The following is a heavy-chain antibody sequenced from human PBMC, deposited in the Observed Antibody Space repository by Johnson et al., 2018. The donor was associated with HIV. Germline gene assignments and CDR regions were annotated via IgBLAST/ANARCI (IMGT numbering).Heavy chain of an antibody. CDR1: GFTVSSNS. Sequence: EVQLVESGGGLVQPGGSLRLSCAVSGFTVSSNSITWVRQAPGQGLEWISVIYSGGDTYYADSVKGRFTISRDDSKNTLYLQMNRLTAEDTAVYYRARAPGFSRAFDIWGQGTMVTVSS. CDR2: IYSGGDT. V-gene: IGHV3-66*01. CDR3: ARAPGFSRAFDI. J-gene: IGHJ3*02. D-gene: IGHD3-10*01.